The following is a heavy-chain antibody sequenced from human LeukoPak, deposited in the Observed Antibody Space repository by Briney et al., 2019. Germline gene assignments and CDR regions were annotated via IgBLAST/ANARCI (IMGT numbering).Heavy chain of an antibody. Sequence: ASVKVSCKASGYTFTSYYMHWVRQASGQGLEWMGIINPSGGSTSYAQKFQGRVTMTRDTSTSTVYMELSSLRSEDTAVYYRASATAMAPSTMDYWGQGAPVTVSS. CDR1: GYTFTSYY. D-gene: IGHD5-18*01. CDR2: INPSGGST. J-gene: IGHJ4*02. V-gene: IGHV1-46*03. CDR3: ASATAMAPSTMDY.